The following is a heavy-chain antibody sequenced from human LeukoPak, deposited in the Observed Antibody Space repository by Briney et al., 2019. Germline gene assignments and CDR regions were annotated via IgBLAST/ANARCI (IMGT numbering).Heavy chain of an antibody. CDR2: ISSSSTTI. Sequence: GGSLRLSCAASGFTFSSYSMMWVRQAPGKGLEWVSYISSSSTTIHYADSVKGRFTISRDNAKNSLYLQMNSLRAEDTAVYYCARDGVGYCSSTTCQIDYWGQGTLVTFSS. CDR1: GFTFSSYS. J-gene: IGHJ4*02. D-gene: IGHD2-2*01. CDR3: ARDGVGYCSSTTCQIDY. V-gene: IGHV3-48*04.